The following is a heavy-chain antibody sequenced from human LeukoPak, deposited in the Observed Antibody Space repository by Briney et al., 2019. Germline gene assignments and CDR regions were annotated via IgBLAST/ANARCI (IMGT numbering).Heavy chain of an antibody. CDR3: AKQLGYCSDGSCYFPY. J-gene: IGHJ4*02. CDR1: GVTFRSSA. Sequence: GGSLRLSCAASGVTFRSSAMSWVRQAPGKGLEWVSAISNNGGYTYYADSVQGRFTISRDNSKSTLCLQMNSLRAEDTAVYYYAKQLGYCSDGSCYFPYWGQGTLVTVSS. D-gene: IGHD2-15*01. CDR2: ISNNGGYT. V-gene: IGHV3-23*01.